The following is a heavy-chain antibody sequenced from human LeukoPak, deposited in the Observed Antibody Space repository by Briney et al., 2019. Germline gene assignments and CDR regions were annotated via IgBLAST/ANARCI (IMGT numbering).Heavy chain of an antibody. J-gene: IGHJ5*02. V-gene: IGHV1-69*11. Sequence: GASVKVSCKASGGTFSSYAISWVRQAPGQGLEWMGRIIPILGTANYAQKFQGRVTITTDESTSTAYMELSSLRSEDTAVYYCARQPGTTYNWFDPWGQGTLVTVSS. CDR3: ARQPGTTYNWFDP. CDR2: IIPILGTA. D-gene: IGHD1-1*01. CDR1: GGTFSSYA.